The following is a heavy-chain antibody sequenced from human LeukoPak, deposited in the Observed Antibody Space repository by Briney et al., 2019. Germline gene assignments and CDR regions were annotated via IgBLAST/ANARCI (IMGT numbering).Heavy chain of an antibody. J-gene: IGHJ4*02. Sequence: ASVKVSCKASGYTFTGYYMHWVRQAPGQGLEWMGWINPNSGGTNYAQKFQGRVTMTRDTSISTAYMELSRLRSDDTAVYYCARAPSDGYSYGFDYWGQGTLVTVSS. D-gene: IGHD5-18*01. CDR3: ARAPSDGYSYGFDY. V-gene: IGHV1-2*02. CDR2: INPNSGGT. CDR1: GYTFTGYY.